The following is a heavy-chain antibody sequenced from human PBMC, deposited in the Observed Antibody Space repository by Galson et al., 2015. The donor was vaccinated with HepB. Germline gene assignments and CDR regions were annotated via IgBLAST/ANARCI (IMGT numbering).Heavy chain of an antibody. Sequence: SLRLSCAASGFTFSDYYMSWIRQAPGKGLEWVSYISSSGSTIYYADSVKGRFTISRDNAKNSLYLQMNSLRAEDTAVYYCARAGGSWRGHDYYYYMDVWGKGTTVTVSS. V-gene: IGHV3-11*01. J-gene: IGHJ6*03. CDR1: GFTFSDYY. CDR3: ARAGGSWRGHDYYYYMDV. CDR2: ISSSGSTI. D-gene: IGHD1-1*01.